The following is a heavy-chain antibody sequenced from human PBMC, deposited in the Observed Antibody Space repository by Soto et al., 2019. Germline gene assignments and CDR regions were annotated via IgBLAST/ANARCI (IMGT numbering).Heavy chain of an antibody. Sequence: PGGSLRLSCAASGFTFSSYSMNWVRQAPGKGLEWVSSISSSSYIYYADSVKGRFTISRDNAKNSLYLQMNSLRAEDTAVYYCARELRGIAAADAFDYWGQGTLVTVSS. D-gene: IGHD6-13*01. CDR1: GFTFSSYS. J-gene: IGHJ4*02. V-gene: IGHV3-21*01. CDR2: ISSSSYI. CDR3: ARELRGIAAADAFDY.